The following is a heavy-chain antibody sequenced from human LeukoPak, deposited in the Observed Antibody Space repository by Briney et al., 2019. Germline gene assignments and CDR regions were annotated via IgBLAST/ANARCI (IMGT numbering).Heavy chain of an antibody. Sequence: ASVKVSCKASGGTFSSYAISWVRQAPGQGLEWMGWINPNSGGTNYAQKFQGRVTMTRDTSISTAYMELSRLRSDDTAVYYRARGLHNYYGSGSYLDDFDYWGQGTLVTVSS. CDR1: GGTFSSYA. D-gene: IGHD3-10*01. CDR2: INPNSGGT. V-gene: IGHV1-2*02. CDR3: ARGLHNYYGSGSYLDDFDY. J-gene: IGHJ4*02.